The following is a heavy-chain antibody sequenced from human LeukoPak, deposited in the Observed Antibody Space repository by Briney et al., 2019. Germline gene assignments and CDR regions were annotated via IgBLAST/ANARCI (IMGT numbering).Heavy chain of an antibody. CDR3: ARPRNAATGWFDP. CDR1: GFTVSSNY. Sequence: PGGSLRLSCAASGFTVSSNYMSWVRQAPGKGLEWVSVIYSGGSTYNADSVKGRFTISRDNSKNTLYLQMNSLRAEDTAVYYCARPRNAATGWFDPWGQGTLVTVSS. V-gene: IGHV3-53*01. J-gene: IGHJ5*02. CDR2: IYSGGST.